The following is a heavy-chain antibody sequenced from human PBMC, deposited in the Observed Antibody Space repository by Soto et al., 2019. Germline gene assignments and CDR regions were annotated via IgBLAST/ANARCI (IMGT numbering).Heavy chain of an antibody. J-gene: IGHJ4*02. CDR2: ISGSGGST. CDR1: GFTFSSYA. V-gene: IGHV3-23*01. D-gene: IGHD1-26*01. Sequence: PGGSLRLSCAASGFTFSSYAMSWVRQAPGKGLEWVSAISGSGGSTYYADSVKGRFTISRDNSKNTLYLQMNSLRAEDTAVYYCAKTHNRYSGSYQLFDYWGQGTLVTVSS. CDR3: AKTHNRYSGSYQLFDY.